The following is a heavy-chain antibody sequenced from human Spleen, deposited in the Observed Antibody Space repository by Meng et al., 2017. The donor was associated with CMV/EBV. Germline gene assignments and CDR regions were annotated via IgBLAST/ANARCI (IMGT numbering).Heavy chain of an antibody. CDR2: IYYGVST. CDR3: AKHPAWASNFDY. D-gene: IGHD2-2*01. Sequence: SETLSPTCAVYGGSFSTYYWGWIRQPPGKGLEWIGSIYYGVSTYYNLSLKTRVTISVDTSKNQFSLKLSTVTAADTAVYSCAKHPAWASNFDYWGQGTLVTVSS. CDR1: GGSFSTYY. J-gene: IGHJ4*02. V-gene: IGHV4-39*07.